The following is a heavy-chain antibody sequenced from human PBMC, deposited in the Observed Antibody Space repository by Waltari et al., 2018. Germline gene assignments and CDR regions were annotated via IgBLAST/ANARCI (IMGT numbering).Heavy chain of an antibody. V-gene: IGHV1-2*02. CDR3: AAKGVVLPATFDY. CDR1: GYSFTGTL. Sequence: QVQLVQSGAELREPGASVKVSCKTSGYSFTGTLIHWVRQAPGQGLEGMGWINPNQGITNYAQKFQGRVTMTRDTSISTAYVELSSLRIDDTAVYYCAAKGVVLPATFDYWGQGTLVTVSS. CDR2: INPNQGIT. D-gene: IGHD2-15*01. J-gene: IGHJ4*02.